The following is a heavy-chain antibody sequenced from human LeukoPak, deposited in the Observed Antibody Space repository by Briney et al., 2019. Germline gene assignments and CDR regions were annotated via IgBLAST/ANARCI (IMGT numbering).Heavy chain of an antibody. CDR1: GFTFSDYY. CDR3: ARDRVDTAMVTDGYFDL. D-gene: IGHD5-18*01. J-gene: IGHJ2*01. V-gene: IGHV3-11*05. CDR2: ISSSSSYT. Sequence: GGSLRLSCSASGFTFSDYYMSWIRQAPGEGLEWVSYISSSSSYTNYADSVKGRFTISRDNAKNSLYLQMNSLRAEDTAVYYCARDRVDTAMVTDGYFDLWGRGTLVTVSS.